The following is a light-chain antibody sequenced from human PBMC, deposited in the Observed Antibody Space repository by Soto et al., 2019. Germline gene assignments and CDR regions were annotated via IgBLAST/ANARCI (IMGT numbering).Light chain of an antibody. CDR1: RSDIGASNS. V-gene: IGLV2-14*01. CDR2: EAT. Sequence: QSVLTQPASVSGSPGQSITISCAGTRSDIGASNSVSWYQHLPGRSPTLIIYEATNRPSGVSERFSGSKAGDTASLTISGLQADDESEYFCISYKTDDTFVFGGGIKLTVL. CDR3: ISYKTDDTFV. J-gene: IGLJ1*01.